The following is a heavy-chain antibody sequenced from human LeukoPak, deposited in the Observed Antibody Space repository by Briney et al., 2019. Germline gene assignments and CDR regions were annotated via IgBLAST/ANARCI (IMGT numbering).Heavy chain of an antibody. CDR2: IYYSGST. D-gene: IGHD2-2*01. J-gene: IGHJ5*02. CDR3: ARGTHIVVVPAAILFDP. V-gene: IGHV4-59*01. Sequence: SETLSLTCTVSGGSISSYYWSWVRQPPGKGLEWIGYIYYSGSTNYNPSLKSRVTISVDTSKNQFSLKLSSVTAADTAVYYCARGTHIVVVPAAILFDPWGQGTLVTVSS. CDR1: GGSISSYY.